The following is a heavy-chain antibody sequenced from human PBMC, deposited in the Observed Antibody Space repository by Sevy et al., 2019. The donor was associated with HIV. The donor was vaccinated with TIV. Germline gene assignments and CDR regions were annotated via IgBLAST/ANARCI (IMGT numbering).Heavy chain of an antibody. CDR2: ISFDGRNE. Sequence: GGSLRLSCAASGFTFGNHAIHWVRQAPGKGLEWVAIISFDGRNEHYAGSVKGRFTISRDNSKKTVYLQMTNLRSEDAAVYYCARDHCTDGVCFRSGYFDCWGQGTLVTVSS. J-gene: IGHJ4*01. CDR1: GFTFGNHA. V-gene: IGHV3-30*04. CDR3: ARDHCTDGVCFRSGYFDC. D-gene: IGHD2-8*01.